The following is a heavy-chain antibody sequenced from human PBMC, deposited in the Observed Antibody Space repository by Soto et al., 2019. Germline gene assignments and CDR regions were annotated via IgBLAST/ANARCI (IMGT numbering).Heavy chain of an antibody. Sequence: SETLSLTCTVSGGSISSSSYYWGWIRQPPGKGLEWIGSIYYSGSTYYNPSLKSRVTISVDTSKNQFSLKLSSVTAADTAVYYCARELVGVWSIAAAVYWFDPSGQGTLVTGSS. D-gene: IGHD6-13*01. CDR1: GGSISSSSYY. CDR3: ARELVGVWSIAAAVYWFDP. V-gene: IGHV4-39*02. J-gene: IGHJ5*02. CDR2: IYYSGST.